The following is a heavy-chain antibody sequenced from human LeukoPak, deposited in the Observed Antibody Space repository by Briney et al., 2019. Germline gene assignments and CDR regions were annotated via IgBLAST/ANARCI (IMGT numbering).Heavy chain of an antibody. D-gene: IGHD6-6*01. CDR1: GYTFTDYY. CDR3: ARVREYSSSSFDPAFDY. J-gene: IGHJ4*02. CDR2: INPNSGGT. V-gene: IGHV1-2*02. Sequence: GASVTVSFKASGYTFTDYYMHWVRQAPGQGVEWMGWINPNSGGTNYAQKFQGRVTMTRDTAISTAYMELSRLRSDDTAVYYCARVREYSSSSFDPAFDYWGQGTLVTVSS.